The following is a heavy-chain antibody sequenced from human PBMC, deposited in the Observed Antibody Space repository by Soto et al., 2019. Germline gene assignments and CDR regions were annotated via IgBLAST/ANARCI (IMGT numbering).Heavy chain of an antibody. CDR2: IWYDGSNK. CDR3: AREKGIVGASQFEY. D-gene: IGHD1-26*01. V-gene: IGHV3-33*01. J-gene: IGHJ4*02. Sequence: QVQLVESGGGVVQPGRSLRLSCAASGFTFSSYGMHWVRQAPGKGLEWVAVIWYDGSNKYYADSVKGRFTISRDNSKNTLYLQMNSLRAEDTAVYYGAREKGIVGASQFEYWGQGTLGTVSS. CDR1: GFTFSSYG.